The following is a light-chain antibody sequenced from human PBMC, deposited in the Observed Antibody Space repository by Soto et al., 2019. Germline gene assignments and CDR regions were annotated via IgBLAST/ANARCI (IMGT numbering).Light chain of an antibody. CDR2: ASS. CDR3: QQYAISPET. CDR1: QSGSTSY. J-gene: IGKJ1*01. Sequence: EIVLTQSPGTLSLSPGERATLSCRASQSGSTSYLAWYQQTPGQAPRLLIYASSSRATGIPDRFSGSGSGTDFTLTISRLEPEDFAVYYCQQYAISPETFGQGSKVEIK. V-gene: IGKV3-20*01.